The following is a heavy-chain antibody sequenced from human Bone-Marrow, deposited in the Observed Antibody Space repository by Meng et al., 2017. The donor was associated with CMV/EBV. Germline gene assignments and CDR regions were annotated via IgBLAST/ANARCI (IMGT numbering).Heavy chain of an antibody. CDR2: IIPILGIA. J-gene: IGHJ4*02. CDR3: ATAVVVPAAIDYFDY. D-gene: IGHD2-2*01. CDR1: GGTFSSYA. V-gene: IGHV1-69*10. Sequence: SVKVSCKASGGTFSSYAISWVRQAPGQGLEWMGGIIPILGIANYAQKFQGRVTITADKSTSTAYMELSSLRSEDTAVYYCATAVVVPAAIDYFDYWGQGTLVTVSS.